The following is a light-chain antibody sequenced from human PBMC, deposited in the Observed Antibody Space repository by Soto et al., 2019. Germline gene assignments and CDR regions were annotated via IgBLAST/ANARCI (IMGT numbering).Light chain of an antibody. CDR3: QQYYRTPAT. CDR2: WAA. J-gene: IGKJ1*01. Sequence: DIVMTQSPDSLAVSLGERAAINCNSSQSVLYSSDNKNYLAWYQQKPGQAPKLLIYWAATRESGVPDRFSGSGSGTDFTLTISSLQAEDVAVYYCQQYYRTPATFGQGTKVDIX. CDR1: QSVLYSSDNKNY. V-gene: IGKV4-1*01.